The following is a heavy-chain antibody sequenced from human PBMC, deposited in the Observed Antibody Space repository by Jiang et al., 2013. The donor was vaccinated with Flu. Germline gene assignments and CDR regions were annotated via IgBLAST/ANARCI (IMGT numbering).Heavy chain of an antibody. D-gene: IGHD3-3*01. CDR1: GASLNDFY. CDR2: ISTSVST. Sequence: GSGLVKPSETLSLTCTVSGASLNDFYWGWIRQATGKGLEFGRKGLEFIGRISTSVSTNYNPYLKSRVTMSIDPSRNQFSLSLTSMTAADTAIYYCAKFNRYSDSHMDVWGQGTTVTVSS. J-gene: IGHJ6*02. V-gene: IGHV4-4*07. CDR3: AKFNRYSDSHMDV.